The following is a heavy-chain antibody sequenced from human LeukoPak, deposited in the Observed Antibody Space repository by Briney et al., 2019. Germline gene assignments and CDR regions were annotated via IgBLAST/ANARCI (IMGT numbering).Heavy chain of an antibody. CDR3: AKDLRGSTMVRGVTPNAFDI. J-gene: IGHJ3*02. CDR2: ISYDGSNK. V-gene: IGHV3-30*18. D-gene: IGHD3-10*01. CDR1: GFTFSSYG. Sequence: GGSLRLSCAASGFTFSSYGMHWVRQAPGKGLEWVAVISYDGSNKYYADSVKGRFTISRDNSKNTLYLQMNSLRAEDTAVYYCAKDLRGSTMVRGVTPNAFDIWGQGTMVTVSS.